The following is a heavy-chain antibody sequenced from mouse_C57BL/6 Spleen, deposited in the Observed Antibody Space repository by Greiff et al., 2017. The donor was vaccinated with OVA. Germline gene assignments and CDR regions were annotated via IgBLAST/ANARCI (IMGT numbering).Heavy chain of an antibody. J-gene: IGHJ1*03. V-gene: IGHV1-18*01. D-gene: IGHD1-1*01. CDR2: INPNNGGT. Sequence: EVQLQQSGPELVKPGASVKIPCKASGYTFTDYNMDWVKQSHGKSLEWIGDINPNNGGTIYNQKFKGKATLTVDKSSSTAYMELRSLTSEDTAVYYCARTVEGPEYFDVWGTGTTVTVSS. CDR3: ARTVEGPEYFDV. CDR1: GYTFTDYN.